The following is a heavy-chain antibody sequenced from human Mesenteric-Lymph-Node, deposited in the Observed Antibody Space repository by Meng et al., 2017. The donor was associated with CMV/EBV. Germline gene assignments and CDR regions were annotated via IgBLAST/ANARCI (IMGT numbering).Heavy chain of an antibody. J-gene: IGHJ4*02. CDR3: ARGFVGSSEGGGFDY. V-gene: IGHV3-7*01. Sequence: GESLKISCAASGFTFSTYWMSWVRQAPGKGLEWVANIKQDASAEYYVDSVKGRFTISRDNAANSLFLQMNSLRVEDTAVYYCARGFVGSSEGGGFDYWGQGTLVTVSS. CDR2: IKQDASAE. CDR1: GFTFSTYW. D-gene: IGHD3-10*01.